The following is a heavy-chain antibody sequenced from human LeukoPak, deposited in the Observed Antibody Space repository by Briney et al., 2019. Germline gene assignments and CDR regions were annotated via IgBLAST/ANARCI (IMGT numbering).Heavy chain of an antibody. CDR2: INHSGST. J-gene: IGHJ5*02. Sequence: SETLSLTCAVYGGSFSGYYWSWIRQPPGKGLEWIGEINHSGSTNYNPSLKSRVTISVDTSKNQFSLKLSSVTAADTAVYYCARMPGVSWFDPWGQGTLVTVSS. D-gene: IGHD2-8*01. CDR3: ARMPGVSWFDP. CDR1: GGSFSGYY. V-gene: IGHV4-34*01.